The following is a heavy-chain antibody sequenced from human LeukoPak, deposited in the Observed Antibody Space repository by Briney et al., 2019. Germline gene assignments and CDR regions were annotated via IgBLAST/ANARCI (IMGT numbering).Heavy chain of an antibody. CDR3: ARGVRVGFDY. CDR1: GGSFSGYY. Sequence: WETLSLTCAVYGGSFSGYYSSWIRQPPGKGLEWIGEINHSGSTNYNPSLKSRVTISVDTSKNQFSLKLSSVTAADTAVYYCARGVRVGFDYWGQGTLVTVSS. V-gene: IGHV4-34*01. CDR2: INHSGST. J-gene: IGHJ4*02.